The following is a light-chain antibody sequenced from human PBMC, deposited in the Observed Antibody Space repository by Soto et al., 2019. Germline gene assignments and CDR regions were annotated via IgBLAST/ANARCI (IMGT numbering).Light chain of an antibody. J-gene: IGLJ1*01. CDR2: DVS. V-gene: IGLV2-14*01. CDR3: SSSTSSSTV. Sequence: QSVLTQLASVSGSPGQSITISCTGTSSDVGGYNYVSWYQQHPGKAPKLMIYDVSNRPSGVSNRFSGSKSGNTASLTTSGLQAEDAADYYCSSSTSSSTVFGTGTKVTV. CDR1: SSDVGGYNY.